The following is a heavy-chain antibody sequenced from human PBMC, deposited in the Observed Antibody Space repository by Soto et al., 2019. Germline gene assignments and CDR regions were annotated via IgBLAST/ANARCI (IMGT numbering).Heavy chain of an antibody. J-gene: IGHJ6*02. CDR3: ARDFDILTGYYYYYGMDV. CDR1: GFTFSSYS. V-gene: IGHV3-21*01. Sequence: GGSLRLSCAASGFTFSSYSMNWVRQAPGKGLEWVSSISSSSSYIYYADSVKGRFTISRDNAKNSLYLQMNSLRAEDTAVYYCARDFDILTGYYYYYGMDVWGQGTTVTVS. CDR2: ISSSSSYI. D-gene: IGHD3-9*01.